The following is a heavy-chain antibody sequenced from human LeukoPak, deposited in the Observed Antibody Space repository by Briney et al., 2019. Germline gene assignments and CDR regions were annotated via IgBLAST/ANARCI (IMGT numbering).Heavy chain of an antibody. CDR2: INWNSGSI. CDR3: AKDASGTYPSDFDY. V-gene: IGHV3-9*01. CDR1: GFTFEDYA. Sequence: GGSLRLSCAASGFTFEDYAMHWVRQAPGKGLEWVSGINWNSGSIGYADSVKGRFTISRDNSKNMLYLQMNSLRAEDTAVYYCAKDASGTYPSDFDYWGQGTLVTVSS. D-gene: IGHD3-3*01. J-gene: IGHJ4*02.